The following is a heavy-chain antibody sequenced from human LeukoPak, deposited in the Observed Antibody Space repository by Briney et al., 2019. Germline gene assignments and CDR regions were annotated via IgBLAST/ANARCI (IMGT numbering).Heavy chain of an antibody. Sequence: PSETLSLTCTVSGGSISSSSYYWGWIRQPPGKGLEWIGSIYYSGSTYYNPSLKSRVTISVDTSKNQFSLKLSSVTAADTAVYYCARDRGNYFDYWGQGTLVTVSS. J-gene: IGHJ4*02. D-gene: IGHD3-16*01. CDR3: ARDRGNYFDY. CDR1: GGSISSSSYY. CDR2: IYYSGST. V-gene: IGHV4-39*07.